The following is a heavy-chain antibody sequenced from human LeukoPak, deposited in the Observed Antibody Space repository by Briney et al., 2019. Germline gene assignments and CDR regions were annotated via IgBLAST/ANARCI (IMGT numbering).Heavy chain of an antibody. J-gene: IGHJ4*02. D-gene: IGHD2-21*01. CDR2: IKQDGSER. CDR1: GFTFRNSW. Sequence: PGGSLRLSCVASGFTFRNSWMSWVRQAPGKGLEWVANIKQDGSERDYVDSVKGRFTISRDNAENSLYLQMNSLRAEDTAVYYCARAYYWGQGTLVSVSS. CDR3: ARAYY. V-gene: IGHV3-7*01.